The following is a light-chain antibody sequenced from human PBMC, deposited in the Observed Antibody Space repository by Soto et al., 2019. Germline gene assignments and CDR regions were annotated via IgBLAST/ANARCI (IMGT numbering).Light chain of an antibody. V-gene: IGLV1-40*01. CDR1: SSNIGAGYD. Sequence: QLVLTQPPSVSGAPGQRVTISCTGSSSNIGAGYDVHWYQQLPGTAPKLLISGNNNRPSGVPDRFSGSKSGTSASLAITGLQAEDEADYYCQSYDSSLYVFGTGTKLTVL. CDR2: GNN. CDR3: QSYDSSLYV. J-gene: IGLJ1*01.